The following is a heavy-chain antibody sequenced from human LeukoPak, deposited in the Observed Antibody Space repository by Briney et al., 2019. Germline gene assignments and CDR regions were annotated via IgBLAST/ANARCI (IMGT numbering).Heavy chain of an antibody. J-gene: IGHJ6*03. CDR3: ARDSDFGGQLQYYYYYYMDV. V-gene: IGHV4-61*02. CDR2: IYTSGST. D-gene: IGHD2-2*01. Sequence: SETLSLTCTVSGGSISSGSYYWSWIRQPAGKGLEWIGRIYTSGSTNYNPSLKGRVTISVDTSKNQFSLKLSSVTAADTAVYYCARDSDFGGQLQYYYYYYMDVWGKGTTVTVSS. CDR1: GGSISSGSYY.